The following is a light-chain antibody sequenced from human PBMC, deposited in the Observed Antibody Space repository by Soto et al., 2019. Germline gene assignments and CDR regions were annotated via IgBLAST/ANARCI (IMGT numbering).Light chain of an antibody. CDR2: GAS. CDR3: QQYGSSPWT. Sequence: EIVLTQSPGTLSLSPGERATLSCRASQSVSRYLAWYQQKPGQAPRLLIYGASNRATGIPDRFSGSGSGTDFTLTISRLEPEDFAVYYCQQYGSSPWTFGQGTKVEIK. V-gene: IGKV3-20*01. J-gene: IGKJ1*01. CDR1: QSVSRY.